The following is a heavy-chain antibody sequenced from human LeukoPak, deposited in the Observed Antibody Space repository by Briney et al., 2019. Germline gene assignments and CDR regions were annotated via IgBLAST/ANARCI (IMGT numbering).Heavy chain of an antibody. V-gene: IGHV3-21*01. J-gene: IGHJ4*02. CDR1: GFTFSSYG. CDR3: AKNTQNYGGPLGY. CDR2: ISSSSIYI. D-gene: IGHD4-17*01. Sequence: GGSLGLSCAASGFTFSSYGMNWVRQAPGKGLEWVSSISSSSIYIYYADSVKGRFTISRDNAKNSLYLQMNSLRAEDTAIYYCAKNTQNYGGPLGYWGQGTLVTVSS.